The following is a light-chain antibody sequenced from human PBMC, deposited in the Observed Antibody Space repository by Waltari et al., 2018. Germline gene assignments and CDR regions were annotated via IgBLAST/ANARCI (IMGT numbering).Light chain of an antibody. CDR1: QDINNY. J-gene: IGKJ2*03. CDR3: QQYDNLYS. CDR2: GAS. Sequence: DIQMTQSPSSLSASVGDRVTITCRASQDINNYLNWYQQKIGKAPKLLIYGASNLETGVPSRFSGSGYGTDFTLTISSLQHEDIAAYYCQQYDNLYSFGQGNKLE. V-gene: IGKV1-33*01.